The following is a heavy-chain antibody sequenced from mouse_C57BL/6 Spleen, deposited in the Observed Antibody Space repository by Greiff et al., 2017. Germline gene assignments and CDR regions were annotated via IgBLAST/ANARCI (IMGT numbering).Heavy chain of an antibody. V-gene: IGHV5-17*01. CDR1: VFTFSDYG. J-gene: IGHJ3*01. D-gene: IGHD1-1*01. CDR3: ARGDYGSSYRAWFAY. Sequence: EVKLVESGGGLVKPGGSLKLSCAASVFTFSDYGMHWVRQAPEKGLEWVAYISSGSSTIYYADTVKGRFTISRDNATNTLFLQMTSLRSEDTAMYYCARGDYGSSYRAWFAYWGQGTLVTVSA. CDR2: ISSGSSTI.